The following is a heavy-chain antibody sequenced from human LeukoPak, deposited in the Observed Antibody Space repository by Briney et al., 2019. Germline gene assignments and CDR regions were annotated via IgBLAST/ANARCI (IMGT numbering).Heavy chain of an antibody. D-gene: IGHD1-26*01. J-gene: IGHJ4*02. CDR1: GFTFSGSA. CDR2: IRSKANSYAT. V-gene: IGHV3-73*01. Sequence: GGSLKLSCAASGFTFSGSAMHWVRQASGKGLEWVGRIRSKANSYATAYAASVKGRFTNSRDDSKNTAYLQMNSLKTEDTAVYYCTRRVGSYAFDYWGQGTLVTVSS. CDR3: TRRVGSYAFDY.